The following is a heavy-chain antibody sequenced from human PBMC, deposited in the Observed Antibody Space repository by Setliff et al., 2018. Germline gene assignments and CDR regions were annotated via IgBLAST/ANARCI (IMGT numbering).Heavy chain of an antibody. V-gene: IGHV3-48*01. Sequence: LRLSCAASGFNFNLYNMNWVRQAPGKGLEWVSYIISNSLTIHYADSVRGRFTVSRDNARNSLYLQMNNLRAEDTAVYYCARARTTNYDFWSGLNAFDIWGQGTMVTVSS. D-gene: IGHD3-3*01. J-gene: IGHJ3*02. CDR2: IISNSLTI. CDR1: GFNFNLYN. CDR3: ARARTTNYDFWSGLNAFDI.